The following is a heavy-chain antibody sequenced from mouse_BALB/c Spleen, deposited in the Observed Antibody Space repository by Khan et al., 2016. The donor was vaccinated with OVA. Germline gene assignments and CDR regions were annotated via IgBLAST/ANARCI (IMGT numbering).Heavy chain of an antibody. Sequence: QVQLKESGPGLVAPSQSLSITCTVSGFSLTSYGVHWVRQPPGKGLEWLGVIWTGGSTNYNSALMSRLSISKDNSKSQVFLKMNSLQTDDTAMYDSARYDGNYGWYFDVWGAGTTVTVSS. J-gene: IGHJ1*01. D-gene: IGHD2-1*01. V-gene: IGHV2-9*02. CDR3: ARYDGNYGWYFDV. CDR2: IWTGGST. CDR1: GFSLTSYG.